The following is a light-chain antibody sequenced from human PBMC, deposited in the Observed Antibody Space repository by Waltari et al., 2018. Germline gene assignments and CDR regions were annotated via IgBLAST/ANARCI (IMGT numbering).Light chain of an antibody. CDR1: QTISTN. V-gene: IGKV1-39*01. J-gene: IGKJ4*01. CDR2: AAT. Sequence: DIQMTQSPYSLSASLGDRVTITCRASQTISTNLNWYQHRPGKVPKLLIYAATFLQSGVPSRFSGSGSGTDFTLTIRSLQPEDFVFYFCQQSYSAPPSFGGGTKVDVK. CDR3: QQSYSAPPS.